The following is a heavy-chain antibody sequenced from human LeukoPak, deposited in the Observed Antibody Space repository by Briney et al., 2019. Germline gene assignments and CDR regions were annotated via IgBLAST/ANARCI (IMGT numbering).Heavy chain of an antibody. D-gene: IGHD1-7*01. Sequence: GESLKISCKGSGHNFTSQWIAWVRQMPGKGLEWMGIIYHDGSDTRYNPSFEGQVTISVDHSISTAYLQWTSLKTSDTAMYYCARFLHGNSLDHWGQGTLVTVSS. J-gene: IGHJ4*02. CDR1: GHNFTSQW. V-gene: IGHV5-51*01. CDR3: ARFLHGNSLDH. CDR2: IYHDGSDT.